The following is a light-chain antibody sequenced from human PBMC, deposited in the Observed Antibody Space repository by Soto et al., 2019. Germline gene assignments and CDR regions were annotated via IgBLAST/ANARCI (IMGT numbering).Light chain of an antibody. CDR1: SSDVGGYKY. CDR2: DVS. V-gene: IGLV2-11*01. Sequence: LTPPRSVSGSPGRSVTISCTVTSSDVGGYKYVSLYQQHPGKAPKIMIYDVSERPSGVPDRFSGSKSGNTASLTISGLQAEDEADYYCCSYAGSYTYVFGTGTKLTVL. J-gene: IGLJ1*01. CDR3: CSYAGSYTYV.